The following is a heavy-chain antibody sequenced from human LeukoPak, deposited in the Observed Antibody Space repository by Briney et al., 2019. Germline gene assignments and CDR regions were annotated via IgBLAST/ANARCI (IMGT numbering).Heavy chain of an antibody. Sequence: GGSLRLSCAASGFTLSNYGMHWVRQAPGKGLEWVAFIPHDGSNEHYVDSVKGRFTVSSDNSKNTVYLQMSSLRVEDTAVYYCVRDPILGFPDYFDSWGQGTLVTVSS. D-gene: IGHD3-3*01. CDR3: VRDPILGFPDYFDS. CDR2: IPHDGSNE. J-gene: IGHJ4*02. V-gene: IGHV3-30*02. CDR1: GFTLSNYG.